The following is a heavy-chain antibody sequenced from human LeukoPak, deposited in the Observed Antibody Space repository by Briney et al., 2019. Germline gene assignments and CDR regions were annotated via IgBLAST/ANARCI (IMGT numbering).Heavy chain of an antibody. CDR1: GGSISSYH. CDR2: IYYSGST. CDR3: ARGEGSGSYYSYFDY. J-gene: IGHJ4*02. Sequence: SETLSLTCTVSGGSISSYHWSWIRQPPGKGLEWIGYIYYSGSTNYNPSLKSRVTISVDTSKNQFSLKLSSVTAADTAVYYCARGEGSGSYYSYFDYWGQGTLVTVSS. D-gene: IGHD1-26*01. V-gene: IGHV4-59*01.